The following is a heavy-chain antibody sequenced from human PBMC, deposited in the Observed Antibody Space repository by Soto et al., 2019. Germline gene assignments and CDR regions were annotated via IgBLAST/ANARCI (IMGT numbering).Heavy chain of an antibody. V-gene: IGHV1-69*13. J-gene: IGHJ6*02. CDR1: GGTFSSYA. Sequence: SVKVSCKASGGTFSSYAISWVRQAPGQGLEWMGGIIPIFGTANYAQKFQGRVTITADESTSTAYMELSSLRSEDTAVYYCARVSFEYSSSYYYYYGMDVWGQGTTVTVSS. CDR3: ARVSFEYSSSYYYYYGMDV. CDR2: IIPIFGTA. D-gene: IGHD6-6*01.